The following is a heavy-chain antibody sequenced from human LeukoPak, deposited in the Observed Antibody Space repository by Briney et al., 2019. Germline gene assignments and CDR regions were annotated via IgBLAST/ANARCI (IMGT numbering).Heavy chain of an antibody. CDR1: GFTFSSYS. Sequence: GGSLRLSCAASGFTFSSYSMNWVRQAPGKGLEWVSSMSSSSSYIYYADSVKGRFTISRDNAKNSLYLQMNSLRAEDTAVYYCAKDVPKYCSSTSCYHYYYMDVWGKGTTVTVSS. D-gene: IGHD2-2*01. CDR3: AKDVPKYCSSTSCYHYYYMDV. J-gene: IGHJ6*03. V-gene: IGHV3-21*01. CDR2: MSSSSSYI.